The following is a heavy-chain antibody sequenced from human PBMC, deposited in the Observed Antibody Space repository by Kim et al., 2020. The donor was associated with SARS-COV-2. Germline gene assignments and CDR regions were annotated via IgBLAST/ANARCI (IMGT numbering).Heavy chain of an antibody. CDR1: GFTFSSYW. V-gene: IGHV3-74*01. CDR3: ARVLGYCSGGSCYSLGY. D-gene: IGHD2-15*01. CDR2: INSDGSST. Sequence: GGSLRLSCAASGFTFSSYWMHWVRQAPGKGLVWVSRINSDGSSTSYADSVKGRFTISRDNAKNTLYLQMNSLRAEDTAVYYCARVLGYCSGGSCYSLGYWGQGTLVTVSS. J-gene: IGHJ4*02.